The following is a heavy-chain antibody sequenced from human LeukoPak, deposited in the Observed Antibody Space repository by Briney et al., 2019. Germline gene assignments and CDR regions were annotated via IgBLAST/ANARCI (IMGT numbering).Heavy chain of an antibody. CDR3: ARGHGIVASSFDP. CDR1: GGSFSGYY. J-gene: IGHJ5*02. D-gene: IGHD5-12*01. CDR2: INHSGST. Sequence: SETLSLTCAVYGGSFSGYYWSWIRQPPGKGLEWIGEINHSGSTNYNPSLKSRVTIPVDTSKNQFSLKLSSVTAADTAVYYCARGHGIVASSFDPWGQGTLVTVSS. V-gene: IGHV4-34*01.